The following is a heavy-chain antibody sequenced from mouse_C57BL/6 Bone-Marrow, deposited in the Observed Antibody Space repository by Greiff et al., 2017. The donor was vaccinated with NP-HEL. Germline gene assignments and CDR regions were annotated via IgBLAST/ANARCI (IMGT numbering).Heavy chain of an antibody. CDR1: GFTFSDYY. Sequence: EVKLVESEGGLVQPGSSMKLSCTASGFTFSDYYMAWVRQVPEKGLEWVANINYDGSSTYYLDSLKSRFIISRDNAKNILYLQMSSLKSEDTATYYCARDPPGEGTWYFDVWGTGTTVTVSS. D-gene: IGHD2-14*01. V-gene: IGHV5-16*01. J-gene: IGHJ1*03. CDR3: ARDPPGEGTWYFDV. CDR2: INYDGSST.